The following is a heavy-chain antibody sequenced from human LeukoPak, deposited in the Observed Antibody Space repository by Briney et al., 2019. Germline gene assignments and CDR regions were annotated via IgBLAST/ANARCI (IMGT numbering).Heavy chain of an antibody. CDR2: VSDGGGRT. CDR3: TKNQILDDSGSWYAF. CDR1: GFTFSTNA. J-gene: IGHJ4*02. Sequence: GGSLRLSCGSSGFTFSTNAMSWVRQAPGKGLEWVSGVSDGGGRTFYAESVKGRFTVSRDNSKNTLYLRMNSRRAEDTAIYYCTKNQILDDSGSWYAFWGQGTLVTVSS. D-gene: IGHD6-13*01. V-gene: IGHV3-23*01.